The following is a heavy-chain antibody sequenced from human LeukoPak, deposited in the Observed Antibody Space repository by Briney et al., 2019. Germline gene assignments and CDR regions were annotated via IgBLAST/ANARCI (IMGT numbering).Heavy chain of an antibody. CDR2: IRWNSGSI. Sequence: GRSLRLSCAASGFTFDDYAMHWVRQAPGKGLEWVSGIRWNSGSIGYADSVKGRFTISRDNAKNTLYLQMNSLRAEDTAVYYCARDAGSGWYFDYWGQGTLVTVSS. D-gene: IGHD6-19*01. V-gene: IGHV3-9*01. CDR1: GFTFDDYA. J-gene: IGHJ4*02. CDR3: ARDAGSGWYFDY.